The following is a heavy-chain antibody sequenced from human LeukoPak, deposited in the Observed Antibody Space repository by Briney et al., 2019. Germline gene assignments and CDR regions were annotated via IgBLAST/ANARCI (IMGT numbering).Heavy chain of an antibody. CDR2: IYPGDSDT. Sequence: GESLKISCKGSGYGFANYWIGWVRQMPGKGLEWMGIIYPGDSDTRYSPSFQGQVTISADKSISTAYLQWSSLKASDTAMFYCATKIAASAFFDCWGQGTLVTVSS. D-gene: IGHD6-13*01. CDR3: ATKIAASAFFDC. J-gene: IGHJ4*02. V-gene: IGHV5-51*01. CDR1: GYGFANYW.